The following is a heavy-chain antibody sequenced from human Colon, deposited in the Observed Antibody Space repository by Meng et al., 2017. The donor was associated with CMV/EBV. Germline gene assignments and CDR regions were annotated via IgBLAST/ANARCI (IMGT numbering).Heavy chain of an antibody. CDR2: ISKSGGTT. V-gene: IGHV3-11*04. Sequence: LSLTCTVSGYSISSGYYWGWIRQPPGKGLEWLSYISKSGGTTYYADSVKGRFTISRDNTKNSLYLQMNSLRAEDSGVYYCANLPVTSGFLRADDYWGQGTLVTISS. CDR1: GYSISSGYY. CDR3: ANLPVTSGFLRADDY. J-gene: IGHJ4*02. D-gene: IGHD5-12*01.